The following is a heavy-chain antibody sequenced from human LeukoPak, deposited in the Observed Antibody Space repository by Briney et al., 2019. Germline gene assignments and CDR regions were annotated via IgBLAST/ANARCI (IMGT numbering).Heavy chain of an antibody. D-gene: IGHD2-2*01. CDR3: AKRAYCSSSGRTFDY. CDR1: GFTFSSYG. J-gene: IGHJ4*02. V-gene: IGHV3-30*18. Sequence: PGRSLRLSCAASGFTFSSYGMNWVRQAPGKGLEWVAGISYDGSNQNYVDSVKGRFTISRDNSKNSLYLQMNSLRAEDTAVYYCAKRAYCSSSGRTFDYCGQGTLVTVSS. CDR2: ISYDGSNQ.